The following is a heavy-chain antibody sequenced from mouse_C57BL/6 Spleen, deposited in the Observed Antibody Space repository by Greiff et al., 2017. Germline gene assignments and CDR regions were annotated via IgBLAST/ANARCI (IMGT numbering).Heavy chain of an antibody. Sequence: QVQLQQSGPELVKPGASVKISCKASGYAFSSSWMNWVKQRPGKGLEWIGRIYPGDGDTNYNGKFKGKATLTADKSSSTAYMQISSLTSEDSAVYFCAREGTGYAMDYWGQGTSVTVSS. CDR3: AREGTGYAMDY. CDR1: GYAFSSSW. J-gene: IGHJ4*01. D-gene: IGHD3-3*01. V-gene: IGHV1-82*01. CDR2: IYPGDGDT.